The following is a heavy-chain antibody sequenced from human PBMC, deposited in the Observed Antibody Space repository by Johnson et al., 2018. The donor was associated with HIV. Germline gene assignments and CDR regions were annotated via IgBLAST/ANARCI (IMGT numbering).Heavy chain of an antibody. D-gene: IGHD6-13*01. V-gene: IGHV3-66*01. J-gene: IGHJ3*02. CDR1: GFTVSSNY. CDR3: TKDHDSSSWYHDAFDI. CDR2: IYSGGST. Sequence: VQLVESGGALVQPGGSLRLSCAASGFTVSSNYMSWVRQAPGKGLEWVSVIYSGGSTYYADSVKGRFTISRDNSKNTLYLQMYILIAEDTALYYCTKDHDSSSWYHDAFDIWGQGTMVTVSS.